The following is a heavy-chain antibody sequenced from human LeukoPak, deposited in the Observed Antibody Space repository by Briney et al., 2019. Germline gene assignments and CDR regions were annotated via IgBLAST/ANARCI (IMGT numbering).Heavy chain of an antibody. D-gene: IGHD2-15*01. Sequence: AASVKVSCKASGGTFSSYAISWVRQAPGQGLEWVGWINTDTGNPTYAQGFTGRFVFSLDTSVSTAYLQISSLKAEDTAVYYCARAVGYCSSGTCYLVYWGQGTLVTVSS. CDR3: ARAVGYCSSGTCYLVY. CDR2: INTDTGNP. J-gene: IGHJ4*02. V-gene: IGHV7-4-1*02. CDR1: GGTFSSYA.